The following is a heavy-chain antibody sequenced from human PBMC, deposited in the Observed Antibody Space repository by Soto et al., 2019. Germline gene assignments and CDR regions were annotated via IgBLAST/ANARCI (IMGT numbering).Heavy chain of an antibody. D-gene: IGHD5-12*01. V-gene: IGHV3-30*18. CDR2: ISYDGSNK. CDR1: GFTFSSYG. Sequence: GGSLRLSCAASGFTFSSYGMHWVRQAPGKGLEWVAVISYDGSNKYYADSVKGRFTISRDNSKNTLYLQMNSLRAEDTAVYYCAKEEEEMATIGFSDYWGQGTLVTVSS. CDR3: AKEEEEMATIGFSDY. J-gene: IGHJ4*02.